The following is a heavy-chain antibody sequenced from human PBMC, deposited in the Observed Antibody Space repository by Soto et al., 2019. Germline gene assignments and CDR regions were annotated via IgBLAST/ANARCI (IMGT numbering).Heavy chain of an antibody. CDR1: GYTFSSYD. V-gene: IGHV1-8*01. CDR3: ARGAMYAAPPDY. J-gene: IGHJ4*02. D-gene: IGHD2-8*01. Sequence: ASVKVSCKASGYTFSSYDINRVRQATGQRLEWMGWMNPNSANTGYAQKFQGRVTMTRNTSISTAYMELSSLRSEDTAVYYCARGAMYAAPPDYWGQGTLVTVSS. CDR2: MNPNSANT.